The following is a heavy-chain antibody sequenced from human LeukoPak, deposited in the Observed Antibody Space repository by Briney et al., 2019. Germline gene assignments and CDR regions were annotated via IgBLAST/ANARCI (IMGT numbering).Heavy chain of an antibody. CDR2: IHFTGET. D-gene: IGHD5-12*01. CDR1: GGSISSYY. Sequence: SETLSLTCTVSGGSISSYYWSWIRQPAGKGLEWIGRIHFTGETNYNPSLKSRVSMSVDTSKNPFSLKLSSVTAADTAVYYCARGGKGWLLTTLDYWGQGTLVTVSS. CDR3: ARGGKGWLLTTLDY. J-gene: IGHJ4*02. V-gene: IGHV4-4*07.